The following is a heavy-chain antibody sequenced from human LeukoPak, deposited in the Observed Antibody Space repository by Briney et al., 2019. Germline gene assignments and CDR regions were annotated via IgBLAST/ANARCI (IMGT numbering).Heavy chain of an antibody. CDR1: GYTFTDYY. J-gene: IGHJ3*01. Sequence: ASVKVSCKASGYTFTDYYIHWVRQAPGQPLEWMGWINPNSGGTNYAQNFQGRVTMTRDTPISTAYMELSRLTSDDMAVYYCAREIAVTGTKAFDVWGQGTMVTVSS. D-gene: IGHD6-19*01. CDR3: AREIAVTGTKAFDV. CDR2: INPNSGGT. V-gene: IGHV1-2*02.